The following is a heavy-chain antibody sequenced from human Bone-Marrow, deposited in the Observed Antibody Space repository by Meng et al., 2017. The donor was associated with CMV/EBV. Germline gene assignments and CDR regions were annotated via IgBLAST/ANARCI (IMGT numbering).Heavy chain of an antibody. CDR2: IGTAGDT. CDR3: ARGEDFWSGYYKPRPYYGMDV. V-gene: IGHV3-13*01. D-gene: IGHD3-3*01. J-gene: IGHJ6*02. CDR1: GFTFSSYD. Sequence: GGSLRLSCAASGFTFSSYDMHWVRQATGKGLEWVSAIGTAGDTYYPGSVKGRFTISRENAKTSLYLQMNSLRAGDTAVYYCARGEDFWSGYYKPRPYYGMDVWGQGTTVTVSS.